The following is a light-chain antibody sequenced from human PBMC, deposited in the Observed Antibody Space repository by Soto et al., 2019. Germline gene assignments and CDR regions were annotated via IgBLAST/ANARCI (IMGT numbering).Light chain of an antibody. V-gene: IGKV3-15*01. J-gene: IGKJ3*01. CDR2: SAS. Sequence: EIVMTQSPATLSMSPGERAALSCSVRQSVGIHLAGYQQKPGQAPRLLIYSASTRATGIAARFSASGSGTEFTLTIRSLQSEDFGGYYCHQYNNWPLTFGPGTRVDIK. CDR3: HQYNNWPLT. CDR1: QSVGIH.